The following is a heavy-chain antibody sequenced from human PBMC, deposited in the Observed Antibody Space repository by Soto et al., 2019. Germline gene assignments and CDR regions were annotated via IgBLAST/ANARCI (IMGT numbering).Heavy chain of an antibody. CDR1: GFTFSNAW. CDR3: TTETYYDILTGYYSQWDFDY. V-gene: IGHV3-15*01. D-gene: IGHD3-9*01. J-gene: IGHJ4*02. Sequence: GGSLRLSCAASGFTFSNAWMSWVRQAPGKGLEWVGRIKSKTDGGTTDYAAPVKGRFTISRDDSKNTLYLQMNSLKTEDTAVYYCTTETYYDILTGYYSQWDFDYWVQGTLVTVSS. CDR2: IKSKTDGGTT.